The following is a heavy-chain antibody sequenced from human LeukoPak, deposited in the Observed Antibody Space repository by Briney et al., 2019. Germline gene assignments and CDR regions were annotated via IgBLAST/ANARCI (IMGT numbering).Heavy chain of an antibody. CDR2: ISSSGSTI. CDR1: GFTFSSYE. D-gene: IGHD4-17*01. J-gene: IGHJ4*02. Sequence: GGSLRLSCAASGFTFSSYEMNWVRQAPGKGLEWVSYISSSGSTIYYADSVKGRFTISRDDAKNSLYLQMNSLRAEDTAVYYCARGGDYGDYFDYWGQGTLVTVSS. CDR3: ARGGDYGDYFDY. V-gene: IGHV3-48*03.